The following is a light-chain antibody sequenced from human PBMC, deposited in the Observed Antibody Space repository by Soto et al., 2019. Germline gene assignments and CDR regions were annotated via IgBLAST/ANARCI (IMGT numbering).Light chain of an antibody. CDR3: NSYTSSSTWV. Sequence: QSALTQPASVSGSPGQSITISCTGTSSDVGGYNYVSWYQQHPGKAPKLMIYEVSNRPSGVSNRFSGSKSGSTASLTISGLQAEDEADYYCNSYTSSSTWVFGGGTKLTVL. CDR2: EVS. V-gene: IGLV2-14*01. CDR1: SSDVGGYNY. J-gene: IGLJ3*02.